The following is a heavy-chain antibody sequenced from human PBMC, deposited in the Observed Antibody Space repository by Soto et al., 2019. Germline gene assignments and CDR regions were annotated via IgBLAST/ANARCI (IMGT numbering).Heavy chain of an antibody. D-gene: IGHD3-22*01. Sequence: QITLKESGPTLVKPTQTLTLTCTFSGFSLSTSGVGVGWIRQPPGKALEWLALIYWDDDKRYSPSLKSRLTITKHTSKNQVVLTMTNMDPVDTATYYCAHRLEGDYYDSSGEFDYWGQGTLVTVSS. J-gene: IGHJ4*02. CDR3: AHRLEGDYYDSSGEFDY. CDR1: GFSLSTSGVG. V-gene: IGHV2-5*02. CDR2: IYWDDDK.